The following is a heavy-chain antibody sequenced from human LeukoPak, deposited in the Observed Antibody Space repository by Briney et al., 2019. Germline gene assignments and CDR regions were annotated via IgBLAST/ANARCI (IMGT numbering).Heavy chain of an antibody. CDR3: ARFYFDSSGQNSRAY. CDR2: IYSTGGI. D-gene: IGHD3-22*01. V-gene: IGHV3-66*01. Sequence: GGSLRLSCAVSGFTVSNNYMSWVRQAPGKGLEWVSVIYSTGGIHYADSVKGRFTISRDSSKNTLFLQMSNLRAEDTAVYYCARFYFDSSGQNSRAYWGQGTLVTVSS. J-gene: IGHJ4*02. CDR1: GFTVSNNY.